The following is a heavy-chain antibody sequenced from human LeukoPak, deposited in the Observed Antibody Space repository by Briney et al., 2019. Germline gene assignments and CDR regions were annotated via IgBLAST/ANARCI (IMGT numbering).Heavy chain of an antibody. CDR3: ARGYCTSTSCYSDY. CDR1: GFTFSSYG. D-gene: IGHD2-2*02. J-gene: IGHJ4*02. Sequence: GGSLRLSCAASGFTFSSYGMHWVRQAPGKGLEWVATTSFDVSNKYYADSVKGRFTISRDNSKNTLYLQMNSLRTEDTAVYSCARGYCTSTSCYSDYWGQGTLVTVSS. V-gene: IGHV3-30*19. CDR2: TSFDVSNK.